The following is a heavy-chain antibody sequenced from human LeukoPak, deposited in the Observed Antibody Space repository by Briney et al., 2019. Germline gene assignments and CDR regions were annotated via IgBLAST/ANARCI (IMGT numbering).Heavy chain of an antibody. V-gene: IGHV3-33*06. CDR1: GFTFDDYG. J-gene: IGHJ6*03. CDR2: IWYDGSNK. D-gene: IGHD3-10*01. CDR3: AKGRGGYYYYMDV. Sequence: PGGSLRLSYAASGFTFDDYGMSWVRQAPGKGLEWVAVIWYDGSNKYYADSVKGRFTISRDNSKNTLYLQMNSLRAEDTAVYYCAKGRGGYYYYMDVWGKGTTVTVSS.